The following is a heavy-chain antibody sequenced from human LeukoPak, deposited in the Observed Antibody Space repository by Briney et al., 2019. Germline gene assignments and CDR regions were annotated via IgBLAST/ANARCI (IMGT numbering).Heavy chain of an antibody. D-gene: IGHD3-10*01. CDR2: IYYSGST. CDR3: ASYYASGVSAYNYYGMDV. Sequence: SETLSLTCTVSGGSISSSSYYWGWIRQPPGKGLEWIGSIYYSGSTYYNPSLKSRVTISVDTSKNQFSLKLSSVTAADTAVYYCASYYASGVSAYNYYGMDVWGKGTTVTVSS. V-gene: IGHV4-39*01. CDR1: GGSISSSSYY. J-gene: IGHJ6*04.